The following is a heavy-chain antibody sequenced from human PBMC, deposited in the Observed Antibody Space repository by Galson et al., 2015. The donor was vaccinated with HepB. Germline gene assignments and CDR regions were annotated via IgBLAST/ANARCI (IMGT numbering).Heavy chain of an antibody. D-gene: IGHD6-19*01. V-gene: IGHV3-74*01. J-gene: IGHJ4*02. CDR1: GFTFSSYW. CDR3: AAGIAKKYYFDY. CDR2: INSDGSST. Sequence: LRLSCAASGFTFSSYWMHWVRQAPGKGLVWVSRINSDGSSTYYADSVKGRFTISRDSSENTLFLQMSSLGAEDTAVYFCAAGIAKKYYFDYWGQGTLVTVSS.